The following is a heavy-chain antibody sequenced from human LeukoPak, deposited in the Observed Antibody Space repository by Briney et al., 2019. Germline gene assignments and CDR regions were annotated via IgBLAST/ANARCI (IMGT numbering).Heavy chain of an antibody. CDR3: ARPDGYSYATFDY. D-gene: IGHD5-18*01. CDR2: IYYSGST. Sequence: SETLSLTCTVSGGSISSYYWSWIRQPPGKGLEWIGYIYYSGSTNYNPSLKSRVTISVDTSKNQFSLKLSSVTAADTAVYYCARPDGYSYATFDYWGQGTLVTVSS. V-gene: IGHV4-59*08. CDR1: GGSISSYY. J-gene: IGHJ4*02.